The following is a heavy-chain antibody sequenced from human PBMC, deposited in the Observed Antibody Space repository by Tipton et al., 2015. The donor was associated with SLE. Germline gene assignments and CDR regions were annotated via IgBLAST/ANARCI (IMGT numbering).Heavy chain of an antibody. J-gene: IGHJ6*02. D-gene: IGHD7-27*01. CDR3: ANGEAYGMDV. V-gene: IGHV3-30*18. CDR1: GGSIRSSSYY. Sequence: LSLTCTVSGGSIRSSSYYWGWVRQLPGKGLEWGAVISYDGSNKYYADSVKGRFTISRDNSKNTLYLQMNSLRPEDTAVYYCANGEAYGMDVWGQGTTVTVSS. CDR2: ISYDGSNK.